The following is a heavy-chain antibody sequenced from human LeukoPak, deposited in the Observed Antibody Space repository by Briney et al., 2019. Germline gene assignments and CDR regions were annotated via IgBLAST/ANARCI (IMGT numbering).Heavy chain of an antibody. J-gene: IGHJ4*02. CDR3: ARRAHSGQVDY. Sequence: KASETLSFTCAGSGVTITNDNWWGWVRQPPLKGLEWSGETHQSGGINYTPSLKSRLTISGDKSKSQSYLTLSSVTAADTAVYYCARRAHSGQVDYWGQGTLVTVSS. CDR1: GVTITNDNW. V-gene: IGHV4-4*02. CDR2: THQSGGI. D-gene: IGHD5-12*01.